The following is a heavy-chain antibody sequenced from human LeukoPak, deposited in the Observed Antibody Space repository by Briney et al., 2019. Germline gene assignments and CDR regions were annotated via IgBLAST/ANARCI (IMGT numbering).Heavy chain of an antibody. CDR3: ARGSGGGEPNDY. D-gene: IGHD2-21*01. Sequence: ASVKVSCKASGYTLTSYAITWLRQAPGQGPEWMGWFSTYNGNKNYAQKFQGRVTMTADTSTSTAYMELKNLESDDTAVYYCARGSGGGEPNDYWGQGTLVTVSS. CDR2: FSTYNGNK. V-gene: IGHV1-18*01. CDR1: GYTLTSYA. J-gene: IGHJ4*02.